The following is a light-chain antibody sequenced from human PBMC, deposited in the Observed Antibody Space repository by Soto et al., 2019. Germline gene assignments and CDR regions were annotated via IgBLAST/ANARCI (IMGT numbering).Light chain of an antibody. V-gene: IGLV2-11*01. J-gene: IGLJ2*01. Sequence: QSALTQPRSVSGSPGQSVTISCTGTSNNIGAYTFVSWYQQHPGKAPNLINYHVNKRPSGVPDRFSGSKSGNTASLTISGLQAEDESDYYCSAYGGNADVVFGGGTQLTVL. CDR1: SNNIGAYTF. CDR3: SAYGGNADVV. CDR2: HVN.